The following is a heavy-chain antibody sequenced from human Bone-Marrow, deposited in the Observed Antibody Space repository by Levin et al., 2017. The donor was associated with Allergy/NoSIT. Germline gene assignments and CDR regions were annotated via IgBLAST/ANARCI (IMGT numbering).Heavy chain of an antibody. J-gene: IGHJ2*01. D-gene: IGHD3-22*01. CDR2: ISGSGDTT. CDR1: AFSFSTYG. Sequence: GGSLRLSCAASAFSFSTYGMTWVRQGPGKGLQWVSFISGSGDTTSYTDSVKGRFTISRDNSKSTVYLEMNSLRAEDTAVYYCAKKAATDSGGYQYWYFDLWGRGTPVTVSS. CDR3: AKKAATDSGGYQYWYFDL. V-gene: IGHV3-23*01.